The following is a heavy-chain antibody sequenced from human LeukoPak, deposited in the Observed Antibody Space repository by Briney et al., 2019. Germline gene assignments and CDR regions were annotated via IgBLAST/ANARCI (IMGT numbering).Heavy chain of an antibody. D-gene: IGHD3-10*01. CDR3: TTGPYDYGSGTYYH. CDR2: IKSKTDGGTT. V-gene: IGHV3-15*01. CDR1: GFTFSNAW. Sequence: GGSLGLSCAASGFTFSNAWMSWVRQAPGKGLEWVGRIKSKTDGGTTDYAAPVKGRFTISRDDSKNTLYVQMNSLKTEDTAVYYCTTGPYDYGSGTYYHWGQGTLVTVSS. J-gene: IGHJ4*02.